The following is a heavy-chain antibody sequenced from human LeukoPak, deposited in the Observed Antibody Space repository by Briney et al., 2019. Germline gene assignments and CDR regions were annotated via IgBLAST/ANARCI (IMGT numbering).Heavy chain of an antibody. Sequence: SETLSLTCAVYGGSFSGYYWSWIRQPPGKGLEWIGYIYYSGSTNYNPSLKSRVTISVDTSKNQFSLKLSSVTAADTAVYYCARVARYDFWKSYYYYGMVVWGQGTTVTVSS. CDR1: GGSFSGYY. D-gene: IGHD3-3*01. CDR3: ARVARYDFWKSYYYYGMVV. V-gene: IGHV4-59*01. J-gene: IGHJ6*02. CDR2: IYYSGST.